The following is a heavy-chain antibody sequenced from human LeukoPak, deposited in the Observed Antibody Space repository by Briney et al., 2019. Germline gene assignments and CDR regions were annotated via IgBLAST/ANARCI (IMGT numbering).Heavy chain of an antibody. Sequence: PSQTLSLTCTLSGGSISSDSYYWSWIRQPAGKGLEWIYASGKTNYNPSLKSRVTISIDTSKNQFSLKLSSVTAADTAVYYCASRTYYYDSSGYYRSYYYYYYMDVWGKGTTVTVSS. CDR3: ASRTYYYDSSGYYRSYYYYYYMDV. CDR1: GGSISSDSYY. V-gene: IGHV4-61*02. CDR2: YASGKT. J-gene: IGHJ6*03. D-gene: IGHD3-22*01.